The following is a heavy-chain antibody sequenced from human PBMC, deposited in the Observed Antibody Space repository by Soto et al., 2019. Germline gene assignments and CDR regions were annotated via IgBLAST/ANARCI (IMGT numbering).Heavy chain of an antibody. J-gene: IGHJ5*02. Sequence: QVQLVQSGAEVKKPGASVKVSCKASGYTFTSYDINWVRQATGQGLEWMGWMNLNTGNTGYAQKFQGRVTMTRNTSIRTAYKELSSLKSEDTAVYYCARGRGITGTMPSWGPGTLVTVSS. CDR2: MNLNTGNT. V-gene: IGHV1-8*01. CDR1: GYTFTSYD. D-gene: IGHD1-20*01. CDR3: ARGRGITGTMPS.